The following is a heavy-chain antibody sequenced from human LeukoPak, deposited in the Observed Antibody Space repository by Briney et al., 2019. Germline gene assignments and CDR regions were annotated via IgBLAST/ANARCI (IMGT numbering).Heavy chain of an antibody. CDR2: ISSGSTI. Sequence: KAGGSLRLSCAASGFTFSDYYMSWIRQAPGKGLEWVSYISSGSTIYYADSVKGRFTISRDNAKNSLYLQMNSLRAEDTAVYYCARDYYGSPDYWGQGTLVTVSS. D-gene: IGHD3-22*01. J-gene: IGHJ4*02. CDR3: ARDYYGSPDY. V-gene: IGHV3-11*01. CDR1: GFTFSDYY.